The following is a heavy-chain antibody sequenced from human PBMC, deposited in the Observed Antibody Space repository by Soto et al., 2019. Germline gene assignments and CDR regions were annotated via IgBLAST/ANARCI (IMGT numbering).Heavy chain of an antibody. V-gene: IGHV3-15*07. J-gene: IGHJ4*02. CDR1: GFTFSHAW. CDR2: IKSKTDGGTT. Sequence: GGSLRLSCAASGFTFSHAWMNGVRQAPGKGLEWVGRIKSKTDGGTTDYAAPVKGRFTISRDDSKNTLYLQMNSLKTEDTAVYYCTTDDPSRLRLGVSYWGQGTLVTVSS. D-gene: IGHD3-16*01. CDR3: TTDDPSRLRLGVSY.